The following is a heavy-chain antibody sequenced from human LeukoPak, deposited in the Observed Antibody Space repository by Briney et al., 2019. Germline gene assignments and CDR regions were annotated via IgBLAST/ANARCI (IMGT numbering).Heavy chain of an antibody. CDR2: IISFFGTT. CDR1: RGTLINYA. V-gene: IGHV1-69*13. D-gene: IGHD3-22*01. J-gene: IGHJ5*02. Sequence: AVKVSRKASRGTLINYAINWVRQAPGQGLEWMGGIISFFGTTNYAQKIQGRVTITANESTSAAYMEINSQSSEDTDLYYCATERGISMTADFSSWGQGTLVTVSS. CDR3: ATERGISMTADFSS.